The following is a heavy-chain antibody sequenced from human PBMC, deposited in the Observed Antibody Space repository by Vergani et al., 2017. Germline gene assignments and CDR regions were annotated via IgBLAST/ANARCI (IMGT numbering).Heavy chain of an antibody. V-gene: IGHV4-59*01. Sequence: QVQLQESGPGLVKPSETLSLTCTVSGGSISSYYWSWIRQPPGKGLEWIGYIYYSGSTNYNPSLKSRVTISVDTSKNQFSLKLSSVTAADTAVYYCARASSGGYYDSSVLGGFDIWGQGTMVTVSS. CDR3: ARASSGGYYDSSVLGGFDI. CDR1: GGSISSYY. J-gene: IGHJ3*02. D-gene: IGHD3-22*01. CDR2: IYYSGST.